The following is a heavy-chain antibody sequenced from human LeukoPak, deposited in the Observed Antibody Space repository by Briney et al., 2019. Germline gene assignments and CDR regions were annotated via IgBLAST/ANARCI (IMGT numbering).Heavy chain of an antibody. CDR2: IYTSGST. D-gene: IGHD5-24*01. Sequence: SETLSLTCTVSGGSISSYYWSWIRQPPGKGLEWIGYIYTSGSTNYNPSLKSRVTISVDTSKNQFSLKLSSVTAADTAVYYCARSVEMATIGFGYWGQGTLVTVSS. CDR3: ARSVEMATIGFGY. J-gene: IGHJ4*02. CDR1: GGSISSYY. V-gene: IGHV4-4*08.